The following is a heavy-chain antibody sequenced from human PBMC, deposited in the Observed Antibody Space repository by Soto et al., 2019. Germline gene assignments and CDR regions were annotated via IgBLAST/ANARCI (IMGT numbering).Heavy chain of an antibody. CDR2: ISYDGSNK. D-gene: IGHD2-15*01. CDR1: GFTFTRYS. J-gene: IGHJ5*02. CDR3: AKDGLPQDIVVVGNACQGRWFDP. Sequence: GGSLRLAGAACGFTFTRYSMHWVRQAPGRGLEWLAVISYDGSNKYYADSVTPRFNISRDNSKNTLHPQMNSLRADDRAVYYCAKDGLPQDIVVVGNACQGRWFDPSGQGTLVTVSS. V-gene: IGHV3-30*18.